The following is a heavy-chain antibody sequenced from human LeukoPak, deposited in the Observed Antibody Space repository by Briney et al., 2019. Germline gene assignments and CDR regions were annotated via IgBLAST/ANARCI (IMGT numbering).Heavy chain of an antibody. CDR1: GFIVINAW. CDR2: IKSRADGGTT. CDR3: LIFPGR. D-gene: IGHD3-3*01. J-gene: IGHJ4*02. Sequence: GGSLRLSCAASGFIVINAWMSWVRQAPGQGLEWVGRIKSRADGGTTGYAAPVEGRFSISRDDSENTLYLQMNSLQIDDTALYYCLIFPGRWGQGTLVTVSS. V-gene: IGHV3-15*05.